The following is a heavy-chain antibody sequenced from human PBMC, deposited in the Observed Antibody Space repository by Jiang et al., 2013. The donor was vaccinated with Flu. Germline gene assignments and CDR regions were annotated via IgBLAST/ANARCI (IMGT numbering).Heavy chain of an antibody. Sequence: LLKPSETLSLTCTVSGGSVSSGSYYWSWIRQPPGKGLEWIGYIYYSGSTNYNPSLKSRVTISVDTSKNQFSLKLSSVTAADTAVYYCAREWYEGTIFGVVYYGMDVWG. J-gene: IGHJ6*01. V-gene: IGHV4-61*01. CDR3: AREWYEGTIFGVVYYGMDV. CDR2: IYYSGST. CDR1: GGSVSSGSYY. D-gene: IGHD3-3*01.